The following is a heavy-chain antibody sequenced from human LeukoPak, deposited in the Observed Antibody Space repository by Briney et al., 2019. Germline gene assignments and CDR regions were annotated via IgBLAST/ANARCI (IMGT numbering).Heavy chain of an antibody. J-gene: IGHJ4*02. V-gene: IGHV3-9*01. D-gene: IGHD5-18*01. Sequence: GGSLRLACAASGFTFDDYAMHWVRQAPGKGLEWVSGISWNSGSIGYADSVKGRFTISRDNAKNSLYLQMNSLRAEDTALYYCARSPGDTAMVYFDYWGQGTLVTVSS. CDR2: ISWNSGSI. CDR1: GFTFDDYA. CDR3: ARSPGDTAMVYFDY.